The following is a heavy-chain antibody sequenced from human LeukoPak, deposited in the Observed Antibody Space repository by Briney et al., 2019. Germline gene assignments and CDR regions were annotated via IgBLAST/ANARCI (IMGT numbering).Heavy chain of an antibody. V-gene: IGHV3-30-3*02. J-gene: IGHJ1*01. CDR2: ISYDGSNK. CDR3: AKILGPRAEYFQH. CDR1: GFTFSSYA. Sequence: GGSLRLSCAASGFTFSSYAMHWVRQAPGKGLEWVAVISYDGSNKYYADSVKGRFTISRDNSKNTLYLQMNSLRAEDTAVYYCAKILGPRAEYFQHWGQGTLVTVSS. D-gene: IGHD3-16*01.